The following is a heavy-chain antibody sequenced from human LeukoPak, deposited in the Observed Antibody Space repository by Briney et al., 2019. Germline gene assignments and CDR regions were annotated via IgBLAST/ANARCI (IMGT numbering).Heavy chain of an antibody. CDR1: GGSISSYY. CDR2: IYYSGST. D-gene: IGHD2-21*01. J-gene: IGHJ4*02. V-gene: IGHV4-59*01. Sequence: SETLPLTCTVSGGSISSYYWSWIRQPPGKGLEWIGYIYYSGSTNDNPSLKSRVTTSVDTSKNQFSLKLSPVTAADTAVYYCARERYRGGIVDYWGQGTLVTVSS. CDR3: ARERYRGGIVDY.